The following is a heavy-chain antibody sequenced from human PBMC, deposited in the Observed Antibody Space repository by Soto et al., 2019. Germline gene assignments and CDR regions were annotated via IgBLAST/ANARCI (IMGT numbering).Heavy chain of an antibody. J-gene: IGHJ6*02. CDR2: INHRGST. V-gene: IGHV4-34*01. CDR1: GGSFSGYY. Sequence: SETLSLTCAVYGGSFSGYYWSWIRQPPGKGLEWIGEINHRGSTNYNPSLKSRVTISVDTSKNQFSLKLSSVTAADTAVYYCARQRRIAAAGYYYYYGMDVWGQGTTVTVSS. D-gene: IGHD6-13*01. CDR3: ARQRRIAAAGYYYYYGMDV.